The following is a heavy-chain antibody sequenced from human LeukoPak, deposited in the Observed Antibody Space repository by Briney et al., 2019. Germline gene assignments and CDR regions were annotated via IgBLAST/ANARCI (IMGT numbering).Heavy chain of an antibody. CDR2: IYHSGST. D-gene: IGHD2-2*02. V-gene: IGHV4-30-2*05. CDR1: GGPISSGGYY. J-gene: IGHJ6*03. Sequence: PSQTLSLTCTVSGGPISSGGYYWSWIRQPPGKGLEWIGYIYHSGSTYHNPSLKSRVTISVDTSKNQFSLKLSSVTAADTAVYYCARLGYCSSTSCYTGPDYYYYYMDVWGKGTTVTVSS. CDR3: ARLGYCSSTSCYTGPDYYYYYMDV.